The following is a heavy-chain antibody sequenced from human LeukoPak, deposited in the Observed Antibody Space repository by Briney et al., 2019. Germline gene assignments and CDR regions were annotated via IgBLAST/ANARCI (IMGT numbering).Heavy chain of an antibody. CDR1: GFTFSSYS. J-gene: IGHJ4*02. CDR2: ISGNGGGT. CDR3: AKSFGYSKSWFDY. V-gene: IGHV3-23*01. Sequence: GGSLRLSCAASGFTFSSYSMNWVRQASGKGLEWVSGISGNGGGTYYADSVKGRFTISRDNSKNTLYLQMNSLRAEDTAVYYCAKSFGYSKSWFDYWGQGTPVTVSS. D-gene: IGHD6-13*01.